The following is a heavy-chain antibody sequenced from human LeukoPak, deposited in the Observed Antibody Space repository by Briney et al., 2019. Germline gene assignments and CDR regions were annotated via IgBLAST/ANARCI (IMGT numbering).Heavy chain of an antibody. CDR2: IIPIFGTA. CDR1: GYTFTTYY. J-gene: IGHJ6*02. Sequence: ASVKVSCKAPGYTFTTYYIHWVRQAPGQGLEWMGGIIPIFGTANYAQKFQGRVTITADESTSTAYMELSSLRSEDTAVYYCARAQNYSSGWHAVPPPYYYYGMDVWGQGTTVTVSS. CDR3: ARAQNYSSGWHAVPPPYYYYGMDV. D-gene: IGHD6-19*01. V-gene: IGHV1-69*13.